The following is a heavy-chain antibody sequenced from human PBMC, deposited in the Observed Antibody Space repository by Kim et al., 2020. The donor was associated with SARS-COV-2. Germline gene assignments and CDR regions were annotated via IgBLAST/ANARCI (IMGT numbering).Heavy chain of an antibody. J-gene: IGHJ4*02. CDR2: ISYDGSNK. CDR3: AKDRNYGSGANYFDY. Sequence: GGSLRLSCAASGFTFSSYGMHWVRQAPGKGLEWVAVISYDGSNKYYADSVKGRFTISRDNSKNTLYLQMNSLRAEDTAVYYCAKDRNYGSGANYFDYWGQGTLVTVSS. V-gene: IGHV3-30*18. D-gene: IGHD3-10*01. CDR1: GFTFSSYG.